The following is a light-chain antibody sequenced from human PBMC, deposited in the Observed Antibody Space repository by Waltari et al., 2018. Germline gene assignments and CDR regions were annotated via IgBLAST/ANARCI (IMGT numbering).Light chain of an antibody. Sequence: SALTQPASVSGSPGQSITISCTGASADLASYNLVFWYQHHPAKAPKLMIYEAVKRPSGVSNRFSGAKSGTTASLIISGLQADDEADYYCCSYTGSSTSYGCGSGTKVTVL. CDR1: SADLASYNL. CDR3: CSYTGSSTSYG. J-gene: IGLJ1*01. CDR2: EAV. V-gene: IGLV2-23*01.